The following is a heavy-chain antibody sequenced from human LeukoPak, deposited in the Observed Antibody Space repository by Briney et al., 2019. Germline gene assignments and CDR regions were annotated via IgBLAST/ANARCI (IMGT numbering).Heavy chain of an antibody. D-gene: IGHD3-10*01. CDR1: GFTFSSYA. CDR2: ISGSGGTT. CDR3: AKDLLLWFGELLGGYFDY. V-gene: IGHV3-23*01. J-gene: IGHJ4*02. Sequence: GGSLRLSCAVSGFTFSSYAMSWVRQAPGKGLEWVSGISGSGGTTYYADSVKGRFTISRDNSKNTLFLQMNSLRAEDTAVYYCAKDLLLWFGELLGGYFDYWGQGTLDTVSS.